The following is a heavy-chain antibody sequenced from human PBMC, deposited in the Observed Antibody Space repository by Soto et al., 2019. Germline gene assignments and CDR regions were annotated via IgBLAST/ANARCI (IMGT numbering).Heavy chain of an antibody. CDR1: GGSFSGYY. J-gene: IGHJ5*02. D-gene: IGHD3-3*01. V-gene: IGHV4-34*01. CDR2: IDHSGYT. Sequence: SETLSLTCTVSGGSFSGYYWNWIRQPPGKGLEWIGEIDHSGYTNYNPSLKSRVTISVDTSKNQFSLRLTSVTAADTAVYYCARVRDWFDPWGQGTLVTVSS. CDR3: ARVRDWFDP.